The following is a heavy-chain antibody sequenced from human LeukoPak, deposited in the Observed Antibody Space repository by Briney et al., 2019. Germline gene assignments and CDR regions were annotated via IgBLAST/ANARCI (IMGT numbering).Heavy chain of an antibody. V-gene: IGHV1-2*02. D-gene: IGHD2-2*01. CDR2: INPNSGGT. CDR1: GYTFTGNY. CDR3: ARVGYCSSTSCYSEFDY. J-gene: IGHJ4*02. Sequence: ASVTVSCKASGYTFTGNYMHWVRQAPGQGLEWMGWINPNSGGTNYAQKFQGRVTMTRDTSISTAYMELSRLRSDDTAVYYCARVGYCSSTSCYSEFDYWGQGTLVTVSS.